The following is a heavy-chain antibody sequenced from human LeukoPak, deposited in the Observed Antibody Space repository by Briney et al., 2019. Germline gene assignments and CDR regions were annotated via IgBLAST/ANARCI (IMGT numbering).Heavy chain of an antibody. J-gene: IGHJ4*02. D-gene: IGHD3-3*01. CDR1: GGSISSYY. Sequence: KPSETLSLTCTVSGGSISSYYWSWIRQPPGKGLEWIGYIYYSGSTNYNPSLKSRVTISVDMSKNQFSLKLSSVTAADTAVYYCATTKYYDFWSGYYTENYFDYWGQGTLVTVSS. CDR2: IYYSGST. CDR3: ATTKYYDFWSGYYTENYFDY. V-gene: IGHV4-59*01.